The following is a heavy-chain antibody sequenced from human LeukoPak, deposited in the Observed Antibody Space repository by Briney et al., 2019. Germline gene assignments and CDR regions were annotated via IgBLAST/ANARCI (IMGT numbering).Heavy chain of an antibody. Sequence: SQTLSLTCTVSGGSISSGDYYWSWIRQPPGKGLEWVVYIYYSGSTYYNPSLKSRVTISVDTSKNQFSLKLSSVTAADTAVYYCARGFCSGGSCYSLHYYYGMDVWGKGTTVTVSS. J-gene: IGHJ6*04. D-gene: IGHD2-15*01. CDR2: IYYSGST. CDR1: GGSISSGDYY. V-gene: IGHV4-30-4*01. CDR3: ARGFCSGGSCYSLHYYYGMDV.